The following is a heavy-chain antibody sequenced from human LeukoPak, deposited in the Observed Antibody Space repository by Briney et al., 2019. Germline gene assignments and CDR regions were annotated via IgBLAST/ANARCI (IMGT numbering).Heavy chain of an antibody. J-gene: IGHJ3*01. CDR1: GFTFNDFA. Sequence: PGGSLRLSCAASGFTFNDFAMTWVRQAPGKGLKWVSTIADAGTYYADSVKGRFIISRDSSKNMLYLQLNSLRADDTAMYYCARNLGPFDVRGHGTMVTVSS. D-gene: IGHD3-16*01. V-gene: IGHV3-23*01. CDR2: IADAGT. CDR3: ARNLGPFDV.